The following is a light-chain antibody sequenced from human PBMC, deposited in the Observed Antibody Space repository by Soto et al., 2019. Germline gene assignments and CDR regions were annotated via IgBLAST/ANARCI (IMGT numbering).Light chain of an antibody. J-gene: IGKJ1*01. CDR2: AAS. CDR3: QQSYTSWWT. CDR1: QSISTD. V-gene: IGKV1-39*01. Sequence: DIQMTQSPSSLPASVGDRVSITCRASQSISTDLSWYQQKAGKAPKLLIYAASSLRSWVPSRLTGSGSGTDFTLTISSLQPEDFATYYCQQSYTSWWTFRQGTEVEIK.